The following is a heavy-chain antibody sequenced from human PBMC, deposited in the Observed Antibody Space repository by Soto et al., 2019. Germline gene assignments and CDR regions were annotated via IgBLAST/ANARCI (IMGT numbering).Heavy chain of an antibody. J-gene: IGHJ3*02. Sequence: GGSLRLSCAASGFTFSSYAMSWVRQAPGKGLEWVSAISGSGGSTYYADSVKGRFTISRDNSKNTLYLQMNSLRAEDTAVYYCAKDKQAKQWLPQDAFDIWGKGTMVTVSS. V-gene: IGHV3-23*01. CDR1: GFTFSSYA. CDR3: AKDKQAKQWLPQDAFDI. CDR2: ISGSGGST. D-gene: IGHD6-19*01.